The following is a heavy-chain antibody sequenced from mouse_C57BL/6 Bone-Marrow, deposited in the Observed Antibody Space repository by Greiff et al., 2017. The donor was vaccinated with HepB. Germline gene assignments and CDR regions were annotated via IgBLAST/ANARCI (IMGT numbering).Heavy chain of an antibody. D-gene: IGHD2-5*01. CDR1: GFTFSSYA. CDR3: ARDPLYSNYEMDY. CDR2: ISDGGSYT. Sequence: EVQVVESGGGLVKPGGSLKLSCAASGFTFSSYAMSWVRQTPEKRLEWVATISDGGSYTYYPDNVKGRFTISRDNAKNNLYLQMSHLKSEDTAMYYCARDPLYSNYEMDYWGQGTSVTVSS. V-gene: IGHV5-4*01. J-gene: IGHJ4*01.